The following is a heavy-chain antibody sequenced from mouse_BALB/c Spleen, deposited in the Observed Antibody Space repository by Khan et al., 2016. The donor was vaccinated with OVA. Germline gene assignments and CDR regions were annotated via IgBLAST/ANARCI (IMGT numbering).Heavy chain of an antibody. Sequence: VQLQQSGAELARPGASVRMSCKDSGYTFTSNTMHWVKQRPGQGLEWIGYINPRSGYTNYNQNFKDKATLTAAKSSSTAYMQLNSLTSEDSAVYYCARRTTGYTMDYWGQGTSVTVSS. D-gene: IGHD2-14*01. J-gene: IGHJ4*01. CDR1: GYTFTSNT. CDR3: ARRTTGYTMDY. V-gene: IGHV1-4*01. CDR2: INPRSGYT.